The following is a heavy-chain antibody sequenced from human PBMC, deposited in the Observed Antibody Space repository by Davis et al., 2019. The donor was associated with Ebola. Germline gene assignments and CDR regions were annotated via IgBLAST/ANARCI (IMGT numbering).Heavy chain of an antibody. CDR3: TGTIQTFDY. V-gene: IGHV3-73*01. CDR1: GFTFSGSA. J-gene: IGHJ4*02. CDR2: IRSKANSYAT. Sequence: GGSLRLSCAASGFTFSGSAMHWVRQASGKGLEWVGRIRSKANSYATAYAASVKGRFTISRDDSKNTAYLQMNSLKTEDTAVYYCTGTIQTFDYWGQGTLVTVSS. D-gene: IGHD5-18*01.